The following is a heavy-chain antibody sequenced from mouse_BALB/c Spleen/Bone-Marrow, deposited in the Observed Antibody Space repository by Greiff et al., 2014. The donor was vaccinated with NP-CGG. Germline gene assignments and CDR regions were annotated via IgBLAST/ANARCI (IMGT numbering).Heavy chain of an antibody. CDR2: IHPNYDST. V-gene: IGHV1-18*01. CDR3: ARGTGYALDY. D-gene: IGHD4-1*01. CDR1: GYTFTDYN. J-gene: IGHJ4*01. Sequence: EVKLVESGAELVKPGASVKISCKASGYTFTDYNLDWVKQSHGKSLEWIGDIHPNYDSTTYNQKFKGKATLTVDKSSSTAYMELRSLTSEDTAVYYCARGTGYALDYWGQGTSVTVSS.